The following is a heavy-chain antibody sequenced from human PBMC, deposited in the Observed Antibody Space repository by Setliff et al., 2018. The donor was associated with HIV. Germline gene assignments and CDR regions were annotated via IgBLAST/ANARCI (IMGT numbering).Heavy chain of an antibody. CDR1: GFTFNNAW. CDR2: IKSKTDGGTT. J-gene: IGHJ4*02. V-gene: IGHV3-15*01. D-gene: IGHD5-18*01. Sequence: GGSLRLSCAASGFTFNNAWMTWVRQAPGKGLEWVGHIKSKTDGGTTDYAAPVKGRFTISRDDTKNTVSLQMTNLEPGDTAMYYCAKGGYGGAYYVAGYWGQGTKVTVSS. CDR3: AKGGYGGAYYVAGY.